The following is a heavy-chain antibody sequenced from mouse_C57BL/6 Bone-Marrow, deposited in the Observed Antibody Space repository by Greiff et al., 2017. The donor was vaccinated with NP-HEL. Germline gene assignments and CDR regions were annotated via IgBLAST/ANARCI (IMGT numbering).Heavy chain of an antibody. CDR1: GFNIKDDY. D-gene: IGHD1-1*01. V-gene: IGHV14-4*01. Sequence: EVQLVESGAELVRPGASVKLSCTASGFNIKDDYMHWVKQRPEQGLEWIGWIDPENGDTEYASKFQGTATITADTSSNTAYLQLSSLTSEDTAVYYCTSHYYGSSFAYWGQGTLVTVSA. CDR2: IDPENGDT. CDR3: TSHYYGSSFAY. J-gene: IGHJ3*01.